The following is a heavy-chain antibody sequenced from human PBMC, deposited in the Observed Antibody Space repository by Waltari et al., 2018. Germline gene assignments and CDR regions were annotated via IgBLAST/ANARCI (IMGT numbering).Heavy chain of an antibody. J-gene: IGHJ5*02. V-gene: IGHV4-39*01. D-gene: IGHD6-19*01. CDR3: ARRPNSSGWYLENWVDP. CDR1: GGSINSSSYY. CDR2: IYYSGST. Sequence: QLQLQESGPGLVKPSETLSLTCTVSGGSINSSSYYWGWIRQPPGKGLEWIGSIYYSGSTDDNPSLKRRVTISVDTSKNQFSQKLSAVTAADTAGYYCARRPNSSGWYLENWVDPWGQGTLVTVSS.